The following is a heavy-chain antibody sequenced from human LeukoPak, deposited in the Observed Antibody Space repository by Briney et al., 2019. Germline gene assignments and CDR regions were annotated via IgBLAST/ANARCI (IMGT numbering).Heavy chain of an antibody. J-gene: IGHJ4*02. Sequence: GGSLRLSCATSGLTFSTYEMNWVRQAPGKGLECISYISSSGDTMYYADSVRGRFTISRDSAENSLYLQMNSLRADDTAVYYCAKTHVWGSGRGFDYWGQGTLVTVSS. V-gene: IGHV3-48*03. CDR1: GLTFSTYE. CDR3: AKTHVWGSGRGFDY. CDR2: ISSSGDTM. D-gene: IGHD3-16*01.